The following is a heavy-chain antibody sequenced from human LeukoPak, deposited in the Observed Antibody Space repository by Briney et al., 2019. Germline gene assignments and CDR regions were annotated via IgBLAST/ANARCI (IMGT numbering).Heavy chain of an antibody. CDR2: ISYDGSNK. CDR3: ARERREYYDSSGYYGDY. Sequence: GGSLRLSCAASGLTFSSYAMHWVRQAPGKGLEWVAVISYDGSNKYYADSVKGRFTISRDNSKNTLYLQMNSLRAEDTAVYYCARERREYYDSSGYYGDYWGQGTLVTVSS. J-gene: IGHJ4*02. D-gene: IGHD3-22*01. CDR1: GLTFSSYA. V-gene: IGHV3-30-3*01.